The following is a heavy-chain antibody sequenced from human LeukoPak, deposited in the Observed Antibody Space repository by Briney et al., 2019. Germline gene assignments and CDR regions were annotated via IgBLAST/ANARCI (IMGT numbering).Heavy chain of an antibody. CDR3: ARLGMGTTHAFDI. D-gene: IGHD5-18*01. Sequence: ASVKVSCKASGYTFTGYYMHWVRQAAGQGLEWMGWINPNSGGTNYAQKFQGRVTMTRDTSISTAYMELSRLRSDDTAVYYCARLGMGTTHAFDIWGQGTMVTVSS. V-gene: IGHV1-2*02. J-gene: IGHJ3*02. CDR1: GYTFTGYY. CDR2: INPNSGGT.